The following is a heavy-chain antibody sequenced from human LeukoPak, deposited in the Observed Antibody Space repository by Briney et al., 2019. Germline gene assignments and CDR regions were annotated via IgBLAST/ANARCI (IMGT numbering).Heavy chain of an antibody. D-gene: IGHD3-3*01. CDR2: INHSGST. V-gene: IGHV4-34*01. Sequence: SETLSLTCAVYGGSFSGYYWSWIRQPPGKGLEWIGEINHSGSTNYNPSLKSRVTISVDTSKNQFFLKLSSVTASDTAVYYCARKRADYDFWSGYFAYWGQGTLVTVSS. CDR3: ARKRADYDFWSGYFAY. J-gene: IGHJ4*02. CDR1: GGSFSGYY.